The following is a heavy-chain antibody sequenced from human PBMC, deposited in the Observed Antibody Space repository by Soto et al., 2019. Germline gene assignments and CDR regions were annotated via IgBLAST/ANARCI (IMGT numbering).Heavy chain of an antibody. CDR3: SGPIAVAGTGAFDI. J-gene: IGHJ3*02. CDR2: IYYSGST. D-gene: IGHD6-19*01. Sequence: NPSETLSLTCTVSGGSISSYYWSWIRQPPGKGLEWIGYIYYSGSTNYNPSLKSRVTISVDTSKNQFSLKLSSVTAADTAVYYCSGPIAVAGTGAFDIWGQGAMVTVSS. V-gene: IGHV4-59*01. CDR1: GGSISSYY.